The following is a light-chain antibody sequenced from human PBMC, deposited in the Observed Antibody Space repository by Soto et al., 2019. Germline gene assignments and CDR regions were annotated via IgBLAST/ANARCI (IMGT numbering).Light chain of an antibody. CDR3: QQSYSIPQT. V-gene: IGKV1-39*01. CDR1: QSISTY. J-gene: IGKJ2*01. Sequence: DIQMTQSPSSLSASVGDRVTITCRASQSISTYLNWYQQKPGKAPKLLIYTASSLQSGVPSRFSGRGSGTEFTIPISSLQPEDFAIYYCQQSYSIPQTFGQGTKLGIK. CDR2: TAS.